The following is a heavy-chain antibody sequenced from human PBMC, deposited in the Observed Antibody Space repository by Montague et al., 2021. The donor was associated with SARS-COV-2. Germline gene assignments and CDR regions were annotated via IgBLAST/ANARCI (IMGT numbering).Heavy chain of an antibody. Sequence: SLRLSCAASGFTVSSNYMSWVRQAPGKGLEWVSVIYSGGSTYCSXSVXGRCTISRHNSKNTLYLQMNSLRAEDTAVYYCARGLRIAAAGTGSGYYYGMDVWGQGTTVTVSS. CDR1: GFTVSSNY. J-gene: IGHJ6*02. CDR2: IYSGGST. V-gene: IGHV3-53*04. CDR3: ARGLRIAAAGTGSGYYYGMDV. D-gene: IGHD6-13*01.